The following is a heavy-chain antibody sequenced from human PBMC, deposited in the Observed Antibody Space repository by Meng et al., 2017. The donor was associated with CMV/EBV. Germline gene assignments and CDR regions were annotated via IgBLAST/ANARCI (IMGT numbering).Heavy chain of an antibody. CDR2: IYSGGST. CDR1: GFTVSSNY. Sequence: EGMLGGFGGGLVQPGGSLRLSCAASGFTVSSNYMSLVRQAPGKGLEWVSVIYSGGSTYYADSVKGRFTISRDNSKNTLYLQMNSLRAEDTAVYYCARDHSGPLSHWGQGTLVTVS. J-gene: IGHJ4*02. V-gene: IGHV3-66*01. CDR3: ARDHSGPLSH. D-gene: IGHD1-1*01.